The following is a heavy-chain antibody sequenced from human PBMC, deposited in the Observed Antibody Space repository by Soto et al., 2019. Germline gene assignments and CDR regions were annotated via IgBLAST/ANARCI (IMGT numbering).Heavy chain of an antibody. CDR3: ARVVGGYYYGMDV. D-gene: IGHD2-2*01. Sequence: QVQLQASGPGLGKPSGTLSLTCAVSGGCISSSNWWSWVRQPPGKGLEWIGEIYHSGSTNYNPSLKSRVTISVDKSKNQFSLKLSSVTAADTAVYYCARVVGGYYYGMDVWGQGTTVTVSS. CDR1: GGCISSSNW. J-gene: IGHJ6*02. V-gene: IGHV4-4*02. CDR2: IYHSGST.